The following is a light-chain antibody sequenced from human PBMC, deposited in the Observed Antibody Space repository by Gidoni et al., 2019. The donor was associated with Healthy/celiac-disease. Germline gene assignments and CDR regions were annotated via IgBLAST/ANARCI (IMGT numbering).Light chain of an antibody. Sequence: DIQMTQSPSSLSASVGDRVTITCRASKSISSYLNWYQQKPGKAPKLLIYAASSLQSGVPSRFSGSGSGTDFTLTISSLQPEDFATYYCQQSYSTPRYTFXQXTKLEIK. V-gene: IGKV1-39*01. CDR2: AAS. J-gene: IGKJ2*01. CDR1: KSISSY. CDR3: QQSYSTPRYT.